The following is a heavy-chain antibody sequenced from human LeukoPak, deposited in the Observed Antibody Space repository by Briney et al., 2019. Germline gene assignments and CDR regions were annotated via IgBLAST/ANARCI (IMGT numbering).Heavy chain of an antibody. CDR1: GGSISSGGYY. J-gene: IGHJ6*02. Sequence: SQTLSLTCTVSGGSISSGGYYWSWIRQHPGKGLEWIGYIYYSGSIYYNPSLKSRVTISVDTSKNQFSLKLSSVTAADTAVYYCARVAIPGPKGDYGMDVWGQGTTVTVSS. V-gene: IGHV4-31*03. D-gene: IGHD2-2*02. CDR3: ARVAIPGPKGDYGMDV. CDR2: IYYSGSI.